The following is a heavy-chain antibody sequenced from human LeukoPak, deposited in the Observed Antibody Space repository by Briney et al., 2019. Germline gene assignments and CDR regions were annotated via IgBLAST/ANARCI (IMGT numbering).Heavy chain of an antibody. CDR3: ARAGGGPDYYYGMDV. D-gene: IGHD2-2*01. V-gene: IGHV1-2*04. CDR2: INPNSGGT. Sequence: ASVKVSCKASGYTFTGYYMHWVRQAPGQGLEWMGWINPNSGGTNYAQKFQGWVTMTRDTSISTAYMELSRLRSDDTAVYYCARAGGGPDYYYGMDVWGQGTTVTVSS. CDR1: GYTFTGYY. J-gene: IGHJ6*02.